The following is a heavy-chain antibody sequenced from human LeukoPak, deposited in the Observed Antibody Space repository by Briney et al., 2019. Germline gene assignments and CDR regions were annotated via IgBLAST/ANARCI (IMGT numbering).Heavy chain of an antibody. Sequence: SETLSLTCAVSGGSISSGGYSWSWIRQPPGKGLEWIGYIYHSGSTYYNPSLKSRVTISVDRSKNQFSLKLSSVTAADTAVYYCARLTTVTSASSYYYGMDVWGQGTTVTVSS. V-gene: IGHV4-30-2*01. CDR2: IYHSGST. J-gene: IGHJ6*02. CDR3: ARLTTVTSASSYYYGMDV. CDR1: GGSISSGGYS. D-gene: IGHD4-17*01.